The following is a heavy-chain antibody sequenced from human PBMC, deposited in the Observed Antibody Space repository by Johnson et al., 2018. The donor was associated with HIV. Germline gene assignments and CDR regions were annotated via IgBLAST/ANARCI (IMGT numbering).Heavy chain of an antibody. CDR3: ARIIAVGAGGAFDI. D-gene: IGHD6-19*01. CDR1: GFTFKDYG. CDR2: VHWNGGST. J-gene: IGHJ3*02. V-gene: IGHV3-20*04. Sequence: VQLVESGGGVVQPARSLRLSCAASGFTFKDYGMSWVRQAPGKGLEWVAGVHWNGGSTGYADSVKGRFTISRDNAKNSLYLQMNSLRAEDTALYYCARIIAVGAGGAFDIWGQVTVVTVSS.